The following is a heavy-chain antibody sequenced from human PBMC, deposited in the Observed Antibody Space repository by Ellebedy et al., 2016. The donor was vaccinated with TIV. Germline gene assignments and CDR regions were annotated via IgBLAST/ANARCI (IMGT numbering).Heavy chain of an antibody. D-gene: IGHD4-17*01. V-gene: IGHV4-59*12. CDR2: IYYSGST. Sequence: SETLSLXCTVSGGSISSYYWSWIRQPPGKGLEWIGYIYYSGSTNYNPSLKSRVTISVDTTKNQFSLKLSSVTAADTAVYYCARGRQTTTTVTTTFDYWGQGTLVTVSS. J-gene: IGHJ4*02. CDR1: GGSISSYY. CDR3: ARGRQTTTTVTTTFDY.